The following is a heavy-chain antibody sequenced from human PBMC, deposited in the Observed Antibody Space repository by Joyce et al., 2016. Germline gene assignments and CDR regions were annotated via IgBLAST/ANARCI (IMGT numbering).Heavy chain of an antibody. D-gene: IGHD6-13*01. J-gene: IGHJ5*02. CDR2: VYYRGST. CDR1: GGSISSATYF. V-gene: IGHV4-39*07. CDR3: VRDRRYSSTWEYNWFDP. Sequence: QLQLQESGPGLVKPSETLSLTCSVSGGSISSATYFWGWIRQPPGKGLEWIGSVYYRGSTYPNPALKSRVTISLDTSNNQFSLNLRSVTAADTAVYYCVRDRRYSSTWEYNWFDPWGQGTLVTVSS.